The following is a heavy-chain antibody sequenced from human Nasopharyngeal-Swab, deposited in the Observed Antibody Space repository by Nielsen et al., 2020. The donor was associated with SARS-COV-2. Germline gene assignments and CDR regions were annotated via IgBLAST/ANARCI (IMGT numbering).Heavy chain of an antibody. J-gene: IGHJ4*02. V-gene: IGHV3-23*01. CDR3: AKDHDSSGSYFDY. Sequence: GGSLRLSCAASGFTFSRYAMNWVRQAQGKGLEWVSVIGGSGGTTSYADSVKGRFTISRDNSKNTVDLQMDSLRAEDTAVYYCAKDHDSSGSYFDYWGQGTLVTVSS. CDR1: GFTFSRYA. CDR2: IGGSGGTT. D-gene: IGHD3-22*01.